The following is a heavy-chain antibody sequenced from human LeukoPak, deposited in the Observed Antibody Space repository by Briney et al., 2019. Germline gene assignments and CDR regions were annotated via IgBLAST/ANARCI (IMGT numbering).Heavy chain of an antibody. D-gene: IGHD3-9*01. CDR2: INTTTGNP. V-gene: IGHV7-4-1*02. CDR1: GYTFTAFP. J-gene: IGHJ4*02. CDR3: ARGHDTTGYFAY. Sequence: ASVKVSCKPSGYTFTAFPINWVRQAPGQGLEWMGWINTTTGNPTYAQGLTGQFVFSLDTSVSTAYLQITSLKTEDIGVYYCARGHDTTGYFAYWGQGSLVTVSS.